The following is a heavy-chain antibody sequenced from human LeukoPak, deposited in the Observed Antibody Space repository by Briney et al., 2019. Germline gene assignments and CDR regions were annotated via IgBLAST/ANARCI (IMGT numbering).Heavy chain of an antibody. CDR1: GFTFSSYG. J-gene: IGHJ4*02. CDR2: IKDDGSDK. CDR3: ANLGRTD. Sequence: GGSLRLSCAASGFTFSSYGMSWVRQAPGKGLEWVATIKDDGSDKYYVDSVKGRFTISRDNAKNSLYLQMNSLRVEDTAVYYCANLGRTDWGQGTLVTVSS. V-gene: IGHV3-7*01.